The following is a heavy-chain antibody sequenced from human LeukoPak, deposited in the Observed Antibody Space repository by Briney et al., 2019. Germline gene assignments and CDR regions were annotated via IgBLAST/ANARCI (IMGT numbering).Heavy chain of an antibody. CDR2: IIPILGIA. D-gene: IGHD2-8*02. V-gene: IGHV1-69*04. J-gene: IGHJ3*02. CDR3: AVLQVEDAFDI. CDR1: GGTFTSYA. Sequence: SVKVSCKAAGGTFTSYAISWGRQAPGQGLEWMGRIIPILGIANYAQKLQGRVTITANKSTSTAYMELSSLRSEDTAVYYCAVLQVEDAFDIWGQGTMVTVPS.